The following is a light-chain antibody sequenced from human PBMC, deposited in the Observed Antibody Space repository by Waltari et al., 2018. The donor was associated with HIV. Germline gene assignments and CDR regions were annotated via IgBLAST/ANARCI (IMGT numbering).Light chain of an antibody. CDR2: EVS. CDR3: SSYTSSSTQVV. J-gene: IGLJ2*01. V-gene: IGLV2-14*01. Sequence: QSALTQPASVSGSPGQSITISCTGTSSDVGGYNYVSWYQQHPGKAPKLMIYEVSNRPSGVSNRFSDSKSGNTASLTISGLQAEDEADYYCSSYTSSSTQVVFGGGTKLTVL. CDR1: SSDVGGYNY.